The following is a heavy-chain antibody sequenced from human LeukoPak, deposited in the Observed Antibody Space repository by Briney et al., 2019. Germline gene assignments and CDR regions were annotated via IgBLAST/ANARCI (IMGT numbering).Heavy chain of an antibody. J-gene: IGHJ4*02. CDR1: GGSISSSSYY. D-gene: IGHD3-3*01. Sequence: PSETLSLTCTVSGGSISSSSYYWGWIRQPPGKGLEWIGTIYYTGSTYYNPSLKSRVTISVDTSKNQFSLKLSSVTAADTAVYYCARIWSGYPEFHYWGQGALVTVSS. CDR3: ARIWSGYPEFHY. CDR2: IYYTGST. V-gene: IGHV4-39*07.